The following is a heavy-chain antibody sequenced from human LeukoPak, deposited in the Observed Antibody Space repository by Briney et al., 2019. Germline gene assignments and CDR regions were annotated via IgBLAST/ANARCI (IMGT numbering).Heavy chain of an antibody. CDR2: ISANDGKT. CDR3: AQQSPWGSPDY. D-gene: IGHD7-27*01. Sequence: ASVKVSCKASGFVFTSYGFTWVRQAPGQGLEWMGWISANDGKTHYSEKHQGRVTMSTDTVTSTAYMELRSLRSDDTAVYYCAQQSPWGSPDYWGQGTLVTVSS. V-gene: IGHV1-18*01. J-gene: IGHJ4*02. CDR1: GFVFTSYG.